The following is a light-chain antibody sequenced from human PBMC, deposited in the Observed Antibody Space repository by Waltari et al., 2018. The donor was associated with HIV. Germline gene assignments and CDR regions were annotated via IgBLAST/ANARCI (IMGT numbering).Light chain of an antibody. CDR2: LNSDGSH. V-gene: IGLV4-69*01. J-gene: IGLJ3*02. CDR3: QTWDTGIRV. Sequence: QLVLTQSPSASASLGASVKFTCTLRSGHSNYDIPWHQQQPEKGPRYLMKLNSDGSHSKGDGIPDRFSGSSSGAERYLTISSLQSEDEADYYCQTWDTGIRVFGGGTKLTVL. CDR1: SGHSNYD.